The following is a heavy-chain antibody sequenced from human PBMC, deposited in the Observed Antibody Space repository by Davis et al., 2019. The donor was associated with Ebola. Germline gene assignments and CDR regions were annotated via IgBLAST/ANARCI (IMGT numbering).Heavy chain of an antibody. V-gene: IGHV1-3*01. Sequence: AASVKVSCKASEHSFTRSYMHWVRQAPGQGLEWMGWINAGNGNTKYSQKFQGRVTITRDTSASTAYMELSSLRSEDTAVYYCARLVGEFYFYGMDVWDKGTTVTVSS. CDR1: EHSFTRSY. CDR3: ARLVGEFYFYGMDV. CDR2: INAGNGNT. J-gene: IGHJ6*04. D-gene: IGHD3-10*01.